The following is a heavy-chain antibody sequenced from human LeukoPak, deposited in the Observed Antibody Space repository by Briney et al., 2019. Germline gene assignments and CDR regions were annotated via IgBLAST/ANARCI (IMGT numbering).Heavy chain of an antibody. CDR2: ISSSGSAI. V-gene: IGHV3-11*04. D-gene: IGHD2-15*01. J-gene: IGHJ4*02. CDR3: VRDGQGSTPLDY. Sequence: PGGSLRLSCAASGFTFSDYYMSWIRQAPGKGLEWVSYISSSGSAIYYADSVKGRFTISRDNAKNTLYLQMNSLRAEDTAVYFCVRDGQGSTPLDYWGQGTLVTVSS. CDR1: GFTFSDYY.